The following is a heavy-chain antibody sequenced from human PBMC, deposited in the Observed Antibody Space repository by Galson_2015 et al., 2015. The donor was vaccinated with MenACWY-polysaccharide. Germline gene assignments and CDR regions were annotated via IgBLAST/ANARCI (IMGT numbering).Heavy chain of an antibody. V-gene: IGHV5-51*01. Sequence: QSGAEVKKPGESLRISCKVSGYRFAGYWIGWVRQMPGKGLEWMGIIYASDSETRYNPSFQGQVTITADRSTSTAYLHLGSLKASDTAMYYCGRVYPGNYYAMDVWGQGTTVIVTS. CDR1: GYRFAGYW. CDR3: GRVYPGNYYAMDV. CDR2: IYASDSET. D-gene: IGHD2-8*01. J-gene: IGHJ6*02.